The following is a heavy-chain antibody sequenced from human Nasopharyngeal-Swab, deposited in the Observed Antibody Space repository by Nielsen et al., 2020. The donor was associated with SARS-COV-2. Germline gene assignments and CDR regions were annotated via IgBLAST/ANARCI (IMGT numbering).Heavy chain of an antibody. CDR3: ARDSTSNYFDGSGYSFDY. J-gene: IGHJ4*02. V-gene: IGHV3-21*01. D-gene: IGHD3-22*01. CDR2: ITSSSTYI. Sequence: GESLKISCAASGITFSNAWMSWVRQAPGKGLEWVSLITSSSTYIYYADSVRGRFTISRDNAKNSLYLQMNSLRAEDTAVYYCARDSTSNYFDGSGYSFDYWGQGTLVTVSS. CDR1: GITFSNAW.